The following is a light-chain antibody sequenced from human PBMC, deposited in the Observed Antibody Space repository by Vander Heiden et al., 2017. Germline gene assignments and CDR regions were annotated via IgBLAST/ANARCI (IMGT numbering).Light chain of an antibody. J-gene: IGKJ1*01. CDR1: QRVGSW. CDR2: KAS. V-gene: IGKV1-5*03. CDR3: QQYNGYPT. Sequence: DIQMTQSPYTLSASVGERLTITCRASQRVGSWVAWYQQKPGRAPRPLIVKASTLQSGVPSRFSGSGSGNEFTLTISSLQPDDFATYYCQQYNGYPTFGQGTKVEIK.